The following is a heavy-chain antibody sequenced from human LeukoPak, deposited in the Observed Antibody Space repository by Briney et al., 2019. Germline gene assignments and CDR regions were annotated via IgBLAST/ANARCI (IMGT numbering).Heavy chain of an antibody. D-gene: IGHD2-15*01. J-gene: IGHJ4*02. V-gene: IGHV3-13*01. CDR3: ARSYLYCSGGSCYYDY. CDR2: IGTAGDT. CDR1: GFTSSSYD. Sequence: GGSLRLSCAASGFTSSSYDMHWVRQATGKGLEWVSAIGTAGDTYYPGSVKGRFTISRENAKNSLYLQMNSLRAGDTAVYYCARSYLYCSGGSCYYDYWGQGTLVTVSS.